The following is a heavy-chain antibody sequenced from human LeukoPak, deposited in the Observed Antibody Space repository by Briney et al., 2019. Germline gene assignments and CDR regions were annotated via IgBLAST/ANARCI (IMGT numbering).Heavy chain of an antibody. CDR3: ARDLRWLQYTD. V-gene: IGHV4-59*01. Sequence: SSETLSLTCTVSGGSISSYYWSWIRQPPGKGVEWIGYIYYSGSTNYNPSLKSRVTISVDTSKNQFSLKLSSVTTADTAVYYCARDLRWLQYTDWGQGTLVTVSS. CDR1: GGSISSYY. J-gene: IGHJ4*02. CDR2: IYYSGST. D-gene: IGHD5-24*01.